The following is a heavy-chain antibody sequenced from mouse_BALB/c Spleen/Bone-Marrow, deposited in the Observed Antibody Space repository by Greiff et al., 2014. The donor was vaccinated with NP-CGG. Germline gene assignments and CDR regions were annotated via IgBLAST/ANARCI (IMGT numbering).Heavy chain of an antibody. V-gene: IGHV1S56*01. CDR1: GYTFTSYY. CDR2: IYPRILNT. D-gene: IGHD2-3*01. CDR3: ARADGVYAMDY. Sequence: VQLQQSGPELVKPGASVRISCKASGYTFTSYYIHWMKQRPGQGLEWIGWIYPRILNTKYNVNFKGKATLTADKSSSTAYMQLSSLTSEDSAVYFCARADGVYAMDYWGQGTSVTVSS. J-gene: IGHJ4*01.